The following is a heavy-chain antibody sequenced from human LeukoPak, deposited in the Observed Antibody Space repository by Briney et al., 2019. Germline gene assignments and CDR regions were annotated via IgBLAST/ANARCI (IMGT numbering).Heavy chain of an antibody. CDR3: ARQGQLGQQLGNFDY. CDR2: IYHSGST. Sequence: PSETLSLTCTVSGGSISSGGYYWSWIRQPPGKGLEWIGYIYHSGSTYYNPSLKSRVTISVDRSKNQFSLKLSSVTAADTAVYYCARQGQLGQQLGNFDYWGQGTLVTVSS. CDR1: GGSISSGGYY. J-gene: IGHJ4*02. V-gene: IGHV4-30-2*01. D-gene: IGHD6-6*01.